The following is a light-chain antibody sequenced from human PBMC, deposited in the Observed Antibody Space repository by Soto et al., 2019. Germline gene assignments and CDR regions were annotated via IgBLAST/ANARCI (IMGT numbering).Light chain of an antibody. CDR1: QSVSSN. J-gene: IGKJ4*01. CDR2: GES. CDR3: QHYNKWPLT. Sequence: EIVMTQSPATLSVSPGERATLSFRASQSVSSNLAWYQQKPGQAPRLLIYGESTRATGIPARFSGSGSGTEFSLTISSLQSEDFAVYYCQHYNKWPLTFGGGTKVEIK. V-gene: IGKV3-15*01.